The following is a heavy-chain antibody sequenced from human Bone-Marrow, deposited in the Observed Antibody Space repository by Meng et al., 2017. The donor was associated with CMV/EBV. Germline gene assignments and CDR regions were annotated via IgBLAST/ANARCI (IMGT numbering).Heavy chain of an antibody. J-gene: IGHJ4*02. CDR2: IYSGGSRT. V-gene: IGHV3-23*03. CDR1: GFTFSSYA. D-gene: IGHD3-10*01. Sequence: GGSLRLSCAASGFTFSSYAMSWVRQAPGKGLEWVSVIYSGGSRTYYADSVKGRFTISRDSSKNTLYLQMNSLRAEDTAVYYCAKEPLLFGYFDYWGQGTLVTVAS. CDR3: AKEPLLFGYFDY.